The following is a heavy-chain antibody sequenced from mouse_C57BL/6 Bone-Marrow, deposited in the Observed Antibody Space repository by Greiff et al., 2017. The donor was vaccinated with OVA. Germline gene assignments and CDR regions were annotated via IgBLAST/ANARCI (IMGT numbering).Heavy chain of an antibody. J-gene: IGHJ3*01. V-gene: IGHV1-81*01. CDR2: IYPRSGNT. Sequence: VQLVESGAELARPGASVKLSCKASGYTFTSYGISWVKQRTGQGLEWIGEIYPRSGNTYYNEKFKGKATLTADKSSSTAYMELRSLTSEDSAVYFCAIWLRRQAWFAYWGQGTLVTVSA. D-gene: IGHD2-2*01. CDR3: AIWLRRQAWFAY. CDR1: GYTFTSYG.